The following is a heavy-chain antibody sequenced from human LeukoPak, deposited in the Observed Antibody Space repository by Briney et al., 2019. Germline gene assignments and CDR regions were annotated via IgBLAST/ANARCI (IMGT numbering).Heavy chain of an antibody. CDR1: DDSIKNHF. CDR2: VYYSGSG. Sequence: KPSETLSLTCTVSDDSIKNHFWTWIRQPPGKGLEWIGYVYYSGSGSSNPSLKSRLTMSVDTSKSQFYLNLNSVTTADTAMYYCARGSRRHYDGSGYYFGEFDYWGQGILVSVSS. J-gene: IGHJ4*02. V-gene: IGHV4-59*11. CDR3: ARGSRRHYDGSGYYFGEFDY. D-gene: IGHD3-22*01.